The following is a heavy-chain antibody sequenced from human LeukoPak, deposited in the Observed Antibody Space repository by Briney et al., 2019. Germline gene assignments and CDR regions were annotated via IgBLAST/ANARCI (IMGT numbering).Heavy chain of an antibody. CDR1: GYTFTSYD. J-gene: IGHJ4*02. V-gene: IGHV1-8*01. Sequence: ASVKVSCKASGYTFTSYDINWVRQATGQGLEWMGWMNPNSGNTGYAQKSQGRVTMTRNTSISTAYMELSSLRSEDTAVYYCARTLDYGDYYFDYWGQGTLVTVSS. D-gene: IGHD4-17*01. CDR3: ARTLDYGDYYFDY. CDR2: MNPNSGNT.